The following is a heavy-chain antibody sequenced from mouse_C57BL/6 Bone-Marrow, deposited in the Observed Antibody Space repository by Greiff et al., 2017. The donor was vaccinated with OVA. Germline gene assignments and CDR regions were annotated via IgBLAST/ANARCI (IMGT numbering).Heavy chain of an antibody. CDR1: GYTFTSYW. Sequence: VQLQQSGAELVKPGASVKMSCKASGYTFTSYWITWVKQRPGQGLEWIGDIYPGSGSTNYNEKFKSKATLTVDTSSSTAYMQLSSLTSEDSAVYYCASRNDGSSYGYWGQGTTLTVSS. D-gene: IGHD1-1*01. CDR2: IYPGSGST. V-gene: IGHV1-55*01. J-gene: IGHJ2*01. CDR3: ASRNDGSSYGY.